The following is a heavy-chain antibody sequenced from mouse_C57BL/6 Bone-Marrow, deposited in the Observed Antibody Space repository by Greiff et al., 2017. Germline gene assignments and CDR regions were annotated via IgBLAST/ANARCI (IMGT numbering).Heavy chain of an antibody. Sequence: VQLQQSGPELVKPGASVKISCKASGYTFTDYYMNWVKQSHGKSLEWIGDINPNNGGTSYNQKFKGKATLTVDKSSSTAYMELRSLTSEDSAVYYCARTTVVRFDYWGQGTTLTVYS. CDR3: ARTTVVRFDY. CDR2: INPNNGGT. CDR1: GYTFTDYY. J-gene: IGHJ2*01. D-gene: IGHD1-1*01. V-gene: IGHV1-26*01.